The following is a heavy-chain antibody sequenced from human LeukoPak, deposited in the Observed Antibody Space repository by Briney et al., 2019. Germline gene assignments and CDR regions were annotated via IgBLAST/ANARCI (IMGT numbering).Heavy chain of an antibody. D-gene: IGHD3-3*01. CDR2: ISGSGGST. CDR1: GFTFSSYA. Sequence: PGGSLRLSCAASGFTFSSYAMSWVRQAPGKGLEWVSAISGSGGSTYYADSVKGRFTISRDNSKNTLYLQMNSLRAEDTAVYYCANHPRISKLRFLEWLFPQMDVWGQGTTVTVSS. V-gene: IGHV3-23*01. J-gene: IGHJ6*02. CDR3: ANHPRISKLRFLEWLFPQMDV.